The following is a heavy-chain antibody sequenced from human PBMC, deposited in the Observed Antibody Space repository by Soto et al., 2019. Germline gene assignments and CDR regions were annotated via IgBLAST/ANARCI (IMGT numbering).Heavy chain of an antibody. V-gene: IGHV2-5*01. D-gene: IGHD3-16*01. CDR1: GFSLSTSGVG. J-gene: IGHJ4*02. Sequence: ASGPTLVNPTQTLTLTCTFSGFSLSTSGVGVGWIRQPPGKALEWLALIYWNDDKRYSPSLKSRLTITKDTSKNQVVLTMTNMDPVDTATYYCALGGSSGWPFDYWGQGTLVTVSS. CDR3: ALGGSSGWPFDY. CDR2: IYWNDDK.